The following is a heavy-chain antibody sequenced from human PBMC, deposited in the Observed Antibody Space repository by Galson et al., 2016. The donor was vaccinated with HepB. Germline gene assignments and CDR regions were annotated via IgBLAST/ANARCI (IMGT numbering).Heavy chain of an antibody. CDR1: GFSFNNYG. CDR3: AKLPGAAAATSDPFGI. V-gene: IGHV3-30*18. D-gene: IGHD6-13*01. CDR2: ISYDGGNK. Sequence: SLRLSCAASGFSFNNYGMHWVRQAPGKGLEWVAVISYDGGNKYYADSVKGRFTISRDNSKNTLFLQMNSLRTEDTAVYCCAKLPGAAAATSDPFGIWGQGTMVTVS. J-gene: IGHJ3*02.